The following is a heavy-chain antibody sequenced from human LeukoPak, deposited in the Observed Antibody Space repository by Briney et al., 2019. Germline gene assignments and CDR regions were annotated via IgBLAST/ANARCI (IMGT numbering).Heavy chain of an antibody. V-gene: IGHV3-48*03. D-gene: IGHD1-26*01. Sequence: GGSLRLSCAASGFTFSSYEMNWVRQAPGKGLEWVSYISSSGSTIYYADSVKGRFTISRDNAKNSLYLQMDSLRAEDTAVYYCARDASRRVGATIPGFDYWGQGTLVTVSS. J-gene: IGHJ4*02. CDR2: ISSSGSTI. CDR3: ARDASRRVGATIPGFDY. CDR1: GFTFSSYE.